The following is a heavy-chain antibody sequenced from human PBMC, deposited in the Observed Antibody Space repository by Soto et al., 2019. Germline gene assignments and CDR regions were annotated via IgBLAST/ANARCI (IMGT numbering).Heavy chain of an antibody. D-gene: IGHD3-22*01. J-gene: IGHJ4*02. V-gene: IGHV4-39*01. CDR2: IYYSGST. CDR1: VGSISSSSYY. Sequence: QLQLQESGPGLVKPSETLSLTCTVSVGSISSSSYYWGWIRQPPGKGLEWIGSIYYSGSTYYNPSLKSRVPISVDTSKNQFSLKLSSVTAADTAVYYCARQETYYYDSTAEVVYWGQGTLVTVSS. CDR3: ARQETYYYDSTAEVVY.